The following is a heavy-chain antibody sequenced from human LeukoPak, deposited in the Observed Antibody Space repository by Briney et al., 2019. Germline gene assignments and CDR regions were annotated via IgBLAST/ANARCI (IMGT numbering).Heavy chain of an antibody. CDR3: ARGTPFYGDSGNILDY. J-gene: IGHJ4*02. Sequence: SQTLSLTCAISGDSVSSNSAAWNWIRQSPSRGLEWLGRTYYRSKWYNDYAVSVKSRITINPDTSKNQFSLQLNSVTPEDTAVYYCARGTPFYGDSGNILDYWGPGTLVTVSS. V-gene: IGHV6-1*01. CDR1: GDSVSSNSAA. CDR2: TYYRSKWYN. D-gene: IGHD4-17*01.